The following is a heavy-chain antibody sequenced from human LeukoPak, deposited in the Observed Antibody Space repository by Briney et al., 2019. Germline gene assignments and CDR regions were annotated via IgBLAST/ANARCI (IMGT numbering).Heavy chain of an antibody. CDR2: ISAYNGNT. J-gene: IGHJ6*02. V-gene: IGHV1-18*01. CDR1: GYTFTRLG. Sequence: ASVKVSCKASGYTFTRLGITWVRQAPGQGLEWMGWISAYNGNTNYAQKLQGRVTMTTDTSTSTAYMELRSLRSDDTAVYYCARTQFDWLSYYYGMDVWGQGTTVTVSS. D-gene: IGHD3-9*01. CDR3: ARTQFDWLSYYYGMDV.